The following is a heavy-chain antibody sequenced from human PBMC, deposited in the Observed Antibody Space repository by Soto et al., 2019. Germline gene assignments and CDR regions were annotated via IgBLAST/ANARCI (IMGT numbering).Heavy chain of an antibody. CDR1: GYSFTTYW. Sequence: PGESLKISCKGSGYSFTTYWITWVRQVPGKGLEWMGRIDPSDSYANYSPSFQGHVTMSADKSISTVYLQWSSLKASDTAMYYCGRVRVDKAEGWFDPWGQGTLVTVSS. V-gene: IGHV5-10-1*01. CDR2: IDPSDSYA. J-gene: IGHJ5*02. CDR3: GRVRVDKAEGWFDP. D-gene: IGHD5-12*01.